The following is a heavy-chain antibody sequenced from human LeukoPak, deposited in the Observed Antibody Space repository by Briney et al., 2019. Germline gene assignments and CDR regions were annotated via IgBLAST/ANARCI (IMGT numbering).Heavy chain of an antibody. J-gene: IGHJ4*02. CDR2: IKQDGSEK. D-gene: IGHD3-10*01. CDR1: GFTFSDYW. V-gene: IGHV3-7*01. CDR3: AREWLSSGSYPFDY. Sequence: GGSLRLSCVASGFTFSDYWMSWVRQASGKGLEWVANIKQDGSEKYYVDSVKGRFTISRDNAKNSLYLQMNSLRAEDTAVYYCAREWLSSGSYPFDYWGQGTLVTVSS.